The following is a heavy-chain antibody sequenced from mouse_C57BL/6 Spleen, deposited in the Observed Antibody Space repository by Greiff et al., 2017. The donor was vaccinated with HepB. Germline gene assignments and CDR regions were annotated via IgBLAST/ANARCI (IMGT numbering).Heavy chain of an antibody. CDR1: GYTFTSYW. D-gene: IGHD1-1*01. CDR2: IDPSDSYT. CDR3: ARDYGSSYDFDY. V-gene: IGHV1-59*01. J-gene: IGHJ2*01. Sequence: QVQLQQPGAELVRPGTSVKLSCKASGYTFTSYWMHWVKQRPGQGLVWIGVIDPSDSYTNYNQKFKGKATLTVDTSSSTAYMQLSSLTSEDSAVYYCARDYGSSYDFDYWGQGTTLTVSS.